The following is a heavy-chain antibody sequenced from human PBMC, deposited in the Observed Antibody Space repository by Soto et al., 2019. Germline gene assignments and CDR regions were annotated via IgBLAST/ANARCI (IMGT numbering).Heavy chain of an antibody. V-gene: IGHV1-2*02. CDR3: ARDSEGYFDY. CDR2: ITPKSGDT. CDR1: GYSFSDYY. J-gene: IGHJ4*02. Sequence: QVQLVQSGAEVKKPGASVKVSCKASGYSFSDYYMHWVRQAPGQGPEWMGWITPKSGDTSYAQKFQGRVTMTRDTSISTVYMELTRLRSDDTAIDFCARDSEGYFDYWGQGTLVSVSS.